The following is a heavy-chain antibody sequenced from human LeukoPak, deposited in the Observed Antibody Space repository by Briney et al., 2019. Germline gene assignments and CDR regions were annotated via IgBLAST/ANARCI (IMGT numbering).Heavy chain of an antibody. CDR3: ARVKQQLATTLNNWFDP. V-gene: IGHV1-2*02. Sequence: ASVKVSCKASGYIFTGYYMHWVRQAPGQGVEWMGWINPDSGGTNSAQKFQGRVTMTRDTSISTAYMELSRLRSDDTAVYYCARVKQQLATTLNNWFDPWGQGTLVTVSS. D-gene: IGHD5-12*01. CDR1: GYIFTGYY. CDR2: INPDSGGT. J-gene: IGHJ5*02.